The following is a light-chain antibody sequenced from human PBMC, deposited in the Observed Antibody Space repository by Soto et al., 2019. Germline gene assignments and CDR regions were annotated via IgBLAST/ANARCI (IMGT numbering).Light chain of an antibody. CDR1: SSNIGSNC. V-gene: IGLV1-47*01. CDR3: AAWDDSLSGYV. CDR2: RNN. Sequence: QSVLTQPPSASGTPGQRVTISCSGSSSNIGSNCVYWYQQLPGTAPKLLIYRNNQRPSGVPDRFSGSKSGTSASLVISGLRSEDEADYYCAAWDDSLSGYVFGTGTKVTVL. J-gene: IGLJ1*01.